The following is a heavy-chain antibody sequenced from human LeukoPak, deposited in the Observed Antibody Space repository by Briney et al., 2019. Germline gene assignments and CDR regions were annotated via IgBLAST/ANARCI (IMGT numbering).Heavy chain of an antibody. CDR1: GYIFTGYY. CDR3: ARGCLATTAPCSY. V-gene: IGHV1-2*02. D-gene: IGHD5-12*01. J-gene: IGHJ4*02. CDR2: INPNSGGT. Sequence: ASVKVSCKASGYIFTGYYMHWVRQAPGQGLEWMGWINPNSGGTNYAQKFQGRVTMTRDTSISTAYMELSRLKSDDTAVYYCARGCLATTAPCSYWGQGTLVTVSS.